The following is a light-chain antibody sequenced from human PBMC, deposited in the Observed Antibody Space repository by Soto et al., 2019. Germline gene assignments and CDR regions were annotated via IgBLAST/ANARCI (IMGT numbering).Light chain of an antibody. J-gene: IGKJ1*01. CDR2: DAY. CDR1: QSVSSY. CDR3: KQRSNWLWT. V-gene: IGKV3-11*01. Sequence: EIVLTQSPATLSLSPGERATLSCRASQSVSSYLAWYQQKPGQAPRLLIYDAYNRATGIQARFSGSGSGTDFTLTIRSLEPEDFAVYYCKQRSNWLWTFGQGTKVDNK.